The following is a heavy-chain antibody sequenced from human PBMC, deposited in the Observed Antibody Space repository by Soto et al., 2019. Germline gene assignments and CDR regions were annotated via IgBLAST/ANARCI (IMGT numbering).Heavy chain of an antibody. V-gene: IGHV1-2*02. D-gene: IGHD3-10*01. CDR3: ARAELHNLYYYYAMDV. J-gene: IGHJ6*02. CDR1: GYTFIGNY. CDR2: MSPSGGDT. Sequence: QVQQVQSGAEVRNPGASLKVSCKASGYTFIGNYIHWVRQAPGQGLEWMGWMSPSGGDTKFAQRFQGRVTMTRDMSISTAYMELSSPRSYDPAIFYGARAELHNLYYYYAMDVWGQGTMVTVSS.